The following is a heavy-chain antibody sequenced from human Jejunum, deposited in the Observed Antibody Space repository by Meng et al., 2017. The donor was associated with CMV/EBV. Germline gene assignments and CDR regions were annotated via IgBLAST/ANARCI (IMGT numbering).Heavy chain of an antibody. D-gene: IGHD1-26*01. CDR1: GFTFSSYP. CDR3: AREVKEGGSFDY. V-gene: IGHV3-64*02. CDR2: ISGNGADT. J-gene: IGHJ4*02. Sequence: EASGFTFSSYPMHWVRQAPGKGLECVSAISGNGADTYYIDSVKGRFTISRDNSKNTLSLQMGSLRAEDTAVYYCAREVKEGGSFDYWGQGTLVTVSS.